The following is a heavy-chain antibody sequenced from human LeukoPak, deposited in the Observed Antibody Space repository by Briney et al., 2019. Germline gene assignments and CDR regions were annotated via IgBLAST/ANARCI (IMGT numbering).Heavy chain of an antibody. J-gene: IGHJ4*02. CDR2: INPSGGST. V-gene: IGHV1-46*03. CDR1: GYTFTSYY. Sequence: ASVKVSCKASGYTFTSYYMHWVRQAPGQGLEWMGIINPSGGSTSYAQKFQGRVTMTRDTSTTTVYTALSSLRSEDTAVYYCARGPPEAVAGYYIDYWGQGALVTVSS. CDR3: ARGPPEAVAGYYIDY. D-gene: IGHD6-19*01.